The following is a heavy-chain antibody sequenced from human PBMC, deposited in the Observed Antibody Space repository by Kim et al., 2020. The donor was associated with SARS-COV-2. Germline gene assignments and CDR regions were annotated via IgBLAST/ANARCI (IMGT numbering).Heavy chain of an antibody. CDR3: ASSGELAATYYYYGMDV. Sequence: GGSLRLSCAASGFTVSSNYMSWVRQAPGKGLEWVSVIYSGGSTYYADSVKGRFTISRDNSKNTLYLQMNSLRAEDTAVYYCASSGELAATYYYYGMDVWGQGTTVTVSS. CDR1: GFTVSSNY. V-gene: IGHV3-53*01. J-gene: IGHJ6*02. CDR2: IYSGGST. D-gene: IGHD3-10*01.